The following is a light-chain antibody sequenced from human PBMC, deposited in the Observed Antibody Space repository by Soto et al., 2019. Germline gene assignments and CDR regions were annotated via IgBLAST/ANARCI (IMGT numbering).Light chain of an antibody. J-gene: IGLJ3*02. CDR2: SNN. V-gene: IGLV1-44*01. CDR3: AAWDDSLNGWV. CDR1: NSNIGSNT. Sequence: QSVLTQPPSASGTAGQRVTLSCSGSNSNIGSNTVNWYQQVPGTAPKLLIYSNNQRPSGVPDRFSGSKSGTSASLAISGLQSEDDADYSCAAWDDSLNGWVFGGGTKLTVL.